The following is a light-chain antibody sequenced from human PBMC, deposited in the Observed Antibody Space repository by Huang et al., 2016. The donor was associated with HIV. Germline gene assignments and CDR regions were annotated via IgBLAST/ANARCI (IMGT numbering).Light chain of an antibody. V-gene: IGKV3-11*01. CDR3: QCRATWPPLT. CDR2: DAS. Sequence: EIVLTQSPVSLSFSLGERATLSCRASQTVNNNVAWYQQTPGQAPRLLFYDASNRATGIPAKFSGSGSGADFTLTISSLEPEDSAVYFYQCRATWPPLTFGQGTRLEMK. J-gene: IGKJ5*01. CDR1: QTVNNN.